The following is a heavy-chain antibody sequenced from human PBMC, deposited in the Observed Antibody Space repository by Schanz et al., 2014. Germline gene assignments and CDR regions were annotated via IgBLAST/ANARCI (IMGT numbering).Heavy chain of an antibody. D-gene: IGHD1-26*01. Sequence: QILLVQPGPEVKKPGASVTVSCKASGHDFHIYAYSWVRQAPGQGPEWIGWISGYTGDTKYAQKFQHRVNMTTDRTTSTVYMELRSLRFDDTAVYFCARDSGRIPAANSFDYWGQGTRVTVSS. V-gene: IGHV1-18*01. J-gene: IGHJ4*02. CDR3: ARDSGRIPAANSFDY. CDR1: GHDFHIYA. CDR2: ISGYTGDT.